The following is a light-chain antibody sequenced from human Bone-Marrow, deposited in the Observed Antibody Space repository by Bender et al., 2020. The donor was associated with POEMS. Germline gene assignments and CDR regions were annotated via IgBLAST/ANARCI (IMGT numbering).Light chain of an antibody. CDR1: SNDIGTYNY. Sequence: QSALTQPRSVSGSPGQSVTISCTGTSNDIGTYNYVSWYQQHPGEAPNVIIYDGSKRPSGVPDRFSGSKSGSAASLTISGLQAEDEADYYCCSYAGSYTWVFGGGTKLTVL. V-gene: IGLV2-11*01. J-gene: IGLJ3*02. CDR2: DGS. CDR3: CSYAGSYTWV.